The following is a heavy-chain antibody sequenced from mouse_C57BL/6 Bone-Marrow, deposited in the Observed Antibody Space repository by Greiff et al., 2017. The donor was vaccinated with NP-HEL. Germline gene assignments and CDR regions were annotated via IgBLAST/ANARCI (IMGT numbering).Heavy chain of an antibody. CDR1: GYTFTSYW. V-gene: IGHV1-69*01. J-gene: IGHJ1*03. CDR3: ARRLNWDWYFDV. CDR2: IDPSDSYT. D-gene: IGHD4-1*01. Sequence: VQLQQSGAELVMPGASVKLSCKASGYTFTSYWMHWVKQRPGQGLEWIGEIDPSDSYTNYNQKFKGKSTLTVDKSSSTAYMQLSSLTSEDSAVYYCARRLNWDWYFDVWGTGTTVTVSS.